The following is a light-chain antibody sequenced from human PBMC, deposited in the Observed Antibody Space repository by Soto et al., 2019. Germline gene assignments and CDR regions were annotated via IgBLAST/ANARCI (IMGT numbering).Light chain of an antibody. CDR2: EGS. CDR3: CSYACDNFPYV. V-gene: IGLV2-23*01. J-gene: IGLJ1*01. CDR1: RSDVGSYNF. Sequence: QSALTQPASVSGSPGQSITISCTGTRSDVGSYNFVSWYQQHPGKAPKLIIYEGSKRPSGVSNRFSGSKSGITAALTISGLQADDEADYFCCSYACDNFPYVFGTGTKLTVL.